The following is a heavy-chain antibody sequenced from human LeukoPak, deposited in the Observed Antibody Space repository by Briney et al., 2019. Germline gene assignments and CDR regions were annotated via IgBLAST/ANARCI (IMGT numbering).Heavy chain of an antibody. CDR2: INPDGRDT. D-gene: IGHD2-21*02. J-gene: IGHJ1*01. Sequence: PGGSLRLSWVVSGFTFNRCWMNWVRQAPGKGLEWVAHINPDGRDTYYVDSVKGRFTISRDNAQNSMYLQMNSLRVEDTAVYYCTSWGDTTAEYFQRWGQGTLVTVSS. CDR1: GFTFNRCW. CDR3: TSWGDTTAEYFQR. V-gene: IGHV3-7*01.